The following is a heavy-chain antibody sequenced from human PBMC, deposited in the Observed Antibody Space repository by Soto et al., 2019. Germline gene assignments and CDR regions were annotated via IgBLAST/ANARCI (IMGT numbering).Heavy chain of an antibody. CDR2: INHSGST. CDR3: ARAAYCTNGVCYTGDGPYGMDV. D-gene: IGHD2-8*01. Sequence: SETLSLTCAVYGGSFSGYYWSWIRQPPGKGPEWIGEINHSGSTNYNPSLKSRVTISVDTSKNQFSLKLSSVTAADTAVYYCARAAYCTNGVCYTGDGPYGMDVWGQGTTGTVSS. J-gene: IGHJ6*02. CDR1: GGSFSGYY. V-gene: IGHV4-34*01.